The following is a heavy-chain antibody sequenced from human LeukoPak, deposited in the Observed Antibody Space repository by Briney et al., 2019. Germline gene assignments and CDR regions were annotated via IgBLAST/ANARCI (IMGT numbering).Heavy chain of an antibody. D-gene: IGHD7-27*01. CDR3: ARTTGGD. J-gene: IGHJ4*02. CDR1: GFTFSSYA. V-gene: IGHV3-30-3*01. Sequence: PGKSLRLSCAASGFTFSSYAMHWVRQAPGKGLEWVAVISYDGSNKYYADSVKGRFTISRDNSKNTLYLQMNSLRAEDTAVYYCARTTGGDWGQGTLVTVSS. CDR2: ISYDGSNK.